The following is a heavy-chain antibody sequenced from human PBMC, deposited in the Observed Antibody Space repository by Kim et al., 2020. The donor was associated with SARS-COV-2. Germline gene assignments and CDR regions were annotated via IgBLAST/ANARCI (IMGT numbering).Heavy chain of an antibody. V-gene: IGHV3-30*18. CDR2: ISYDGSNK. CDR1: GFTFSSYG. D-gene: IGHD3-22*01. CDR3: ANDNLPYTNNYYDSSGYYVYFQH. J-gene: IGHJ1*01. Sequence: GGSLRLSCAASGFTFSSYGMHWVRQAPGKGLDWVAVISYDGSNKYYADSVKGRFTISRDNSKNTLYLQMNSLRAEDTAVYYCANDNLPYTNNYYDSSGYYVYFQHWGQGTLVTVSS.